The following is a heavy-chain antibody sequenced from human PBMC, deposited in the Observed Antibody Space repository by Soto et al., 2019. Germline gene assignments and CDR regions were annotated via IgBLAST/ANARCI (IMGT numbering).Heavy chain of an antibody. CDR1: GFTCSSYA. D-gene: IGHD3-22*01. CDR3: AKPRGYYSFFDY. J-gene: IGHJ4*02. V-gene: IGHV3-23*01. Sequence: GGSLRLSCAASGFTCSSYAMSWVRQAPGKGLEWVSGISGSGGSTYYADSVKGRFTISRDNSKNTLYLQMNSLRAEDTAVYYCAKPRGYYSFFDYWGQGTLVTVSS. CDR2: ISGSGGST.